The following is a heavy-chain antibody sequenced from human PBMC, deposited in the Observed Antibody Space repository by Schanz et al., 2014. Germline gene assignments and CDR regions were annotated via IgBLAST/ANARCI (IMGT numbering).Heavy chain of an antibody. J-gene: IGHJ4*02. CDR3: ARDRRFFDRDDLYYFDY. Sequence: QVHLVQSGAEVKRPGASVKVSCKASGYTFTTYAMSWVRQAPGQGLEWVGWISVYTGNTKYGQKVQGRVTMTTDTSTSTAYMALTDLRSDDTAVYYCARDRRFFDRDDLYYFDYWGQGTLVTVSS. V-gene: IGHV1-18*01. CDR2: ISVYTGNT. D-gene: IGHD3-3*01. CDR1: GYTFTTYA.